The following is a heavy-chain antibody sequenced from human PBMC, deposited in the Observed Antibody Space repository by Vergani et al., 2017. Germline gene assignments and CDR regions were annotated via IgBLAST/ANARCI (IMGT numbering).Heavy chain of an antibody. D-gene: IGHD4-17*01. J-gene: IGHJ6*02. CDR2: INSDGSST. CDR1: GFTFSSYW. V-gene: IGHV3-74*01. Sequence: VQLVESGGGVVQPGRSLRLSCAASGFTFSSYWMHWVRQAPGKGLVWVSRINSDGSSTSYADSVKGRFTISRDNAKNTLYLQMNSLRAEDTAVYYCARDSPPVTTNVGDYYYYGMDVWGQGTTVTVSS. CDR3: ARDSPPVTTNVGDYYYYGMDV.